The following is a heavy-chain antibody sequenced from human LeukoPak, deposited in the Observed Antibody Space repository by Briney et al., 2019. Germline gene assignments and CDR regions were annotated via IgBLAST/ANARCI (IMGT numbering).Heavy chain of an antibody. Sequence: GESLKVSCKASGYTFTSYGISWVRQAPGQGLEWMGWISTYNGNTNYAQKLQGRVTMTTDTSTSTAYMELRSLRSDDTAVYYCARDFKRVEGEENWFDPWGQGTLVTVSS. J-gene: IGHJ5*02. V-gene: IGHV1-18*01. D-gene: IGHD2-15*01. CDR3: ARDFKRVEGEENWFDP. CDR1: GYTFTSYG. CDR2: ISTYNGNT.